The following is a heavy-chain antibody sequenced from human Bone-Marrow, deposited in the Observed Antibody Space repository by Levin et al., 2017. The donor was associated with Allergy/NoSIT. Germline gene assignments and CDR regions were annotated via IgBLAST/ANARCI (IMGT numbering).Heavy chain of an antibody. CDR3: ASKNGDLDAFDI. Sequence: PGGSLRLSCAASGFTFSSYEMNWVRQAPGKGLEWVSYISSSGSTIYYADSVKGRFTISRDNAKNSLYLQMNSLRAEDTAVDYCASKNGDLDAFDIWGQGTMVTVAS. D-gene: IGHD4-17*01. V-gene: IGHV3-48*03. J-gene: IGHJ3*02. CDR1: GFTFSSYE. CDR2: ISSSGSTI.